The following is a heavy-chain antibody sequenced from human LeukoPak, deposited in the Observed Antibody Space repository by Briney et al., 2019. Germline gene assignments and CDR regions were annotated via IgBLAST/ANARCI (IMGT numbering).Heavy chain of an antibody. CDR2: MNPNSGNT. CDR3: ARAGDYGDFLSPFDY. J-gene: IGHJ4*02. V-gene: IGHV1-8*03. CDR1: GGTFSSYA. D-gene: IGHD4-17*01. Sequence: ASVKVSCKASGGTFSSYAINWVRQATGQGLEWMGWMNPNSGNTGYAQKFQGRVTITRNTSISTAYMELSSLRSEDTAVYYCARAGDYGDFLSPFDYWGQGTLVTVSS.